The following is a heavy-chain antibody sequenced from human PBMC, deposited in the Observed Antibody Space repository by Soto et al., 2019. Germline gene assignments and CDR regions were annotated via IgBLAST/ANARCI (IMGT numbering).Heavy chain of an antibody. CDR2: ISYDGSNK. J-gene: IGHJ6*02. D-gene: IGHD6-13*01. V-gene: IGHV3-30*18. CDR3: AKELSSSWYYYYYGMGV. CDR1: GFTFSSYG. Sequence: QVQLVESGGGVVQPGRSLRLSCAASGFTFSSYGMHWVRQAPGKGLEWVAVISYDGSNKYYADSVKGRFTISRDNSKNTLYLQMNSLRAEDTAVYYCAKELSSSWYYYYYGMGVWGQGTTVTVSS.